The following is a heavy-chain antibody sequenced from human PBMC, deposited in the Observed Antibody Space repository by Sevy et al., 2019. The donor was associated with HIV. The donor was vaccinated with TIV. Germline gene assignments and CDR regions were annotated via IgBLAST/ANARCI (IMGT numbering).Heavy chain of an antibody. D-gene: IGHD2-15*01. CDR2: ISVSGRST. V-gene: IGHV3-23*01. CDR1: EFTFSSYA. CDR3: AKGFCSGGSCPRDYYYYGMDV. J-gene: IGHJ6*02. Sequence: GGSLRLSCAASEFTFSSYAINWVRQAPGKGLEWVSSISVSGRSTYYADSVEGRFTISRDNSKNTLYLQMNSLRADDTAVYYCAKGFCSGGSCPRDYYYYGMDVWGQGTTVTVSS.